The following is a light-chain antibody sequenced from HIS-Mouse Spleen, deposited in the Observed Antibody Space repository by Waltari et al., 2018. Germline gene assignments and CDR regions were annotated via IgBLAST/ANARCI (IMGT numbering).Light chain of an antibody. Sequence: DIQMTQSPSSLSASVGDRVTITCQASQDISNYLNWYQQKPGKAPKLLIYEASNLETGVPSRFSGSRSGTEFTFTISSLQPEDIATYYCQQYDNSLFTFGPGTKVDIK. V-gene: IGKV1-33*01. J-gene: IGKJ3*01. CDR2: EAS. CDR1: QDISNY. CDR3: QQYDNSLFT.